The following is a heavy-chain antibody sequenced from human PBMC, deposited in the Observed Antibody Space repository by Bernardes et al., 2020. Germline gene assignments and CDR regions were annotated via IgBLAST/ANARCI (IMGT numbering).Heavy chain of an antibody. CDR3: AILEKRYGSGSYSPLNG. CDR1: GYIFTDYY. Sequence: ASVKVSCKASGYIFTDYYMHWVRQAPGQGLEWMGWINPYSGGTNYAQKFQGRVTMTRDTSINTAYMELSRLSSDDTAVYYCAILEKRYGSGSYSPLNGWGQGSLVTVSS. V-gene: IGHV1-2*02. CDR2: INPYSGGT. J-gene: IGHJ4*02. D-gene: IGHD3-10*01.